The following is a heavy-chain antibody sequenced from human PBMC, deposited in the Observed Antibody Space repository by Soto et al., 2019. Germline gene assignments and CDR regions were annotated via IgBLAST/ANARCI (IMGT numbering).Heavy chain of an antibody. V-gene: IGHV1-69*13. CDR2: IIPIFGTA. Sequence: SVKVSCKASGGTFSSYAISWVRQAPGQGLEWMGGIIPIFGTANYAQKFQGRVTITADESTSTAYMELSSLRSEDTAVYYCASGSTTMVRGVIINYYYGMDVWGQGTTVTVSS. CDR3: ASGSTTMVRGVIINYYYGMDV. J-gene: IGHJ6*02. D-gene: IGHD3-10*01. CDR1: GGTFSSYA.